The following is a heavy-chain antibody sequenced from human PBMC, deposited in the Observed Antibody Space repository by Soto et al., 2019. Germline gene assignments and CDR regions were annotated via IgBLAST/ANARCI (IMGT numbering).Heavy chain of an antibody. CDR1: GYTFTNYG. CDR3: AGEGQAPYSYYGMDV. CDR2: ISGYNGKT. V-gene: IGHV1-18*01. D-gene: IGHD2-21*01. J-gene: IGHJ6*02. Sequence: QVQVVQSGDEVKKPGASVKVSCKASGYTFTNYGFSWVRQAPGQGLEWMGWISGYNGKTKYAEKFQGRVTMTTDTSXXTAPMELRSLRSDDTAVYYCAGEGQAPYSYYGMDVWGQGTAVTVSS.